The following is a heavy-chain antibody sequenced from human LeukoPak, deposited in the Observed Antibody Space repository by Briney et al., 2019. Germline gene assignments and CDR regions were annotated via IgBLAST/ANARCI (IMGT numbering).Heavy chain of an antibody. CDR1: GYTFTSYG. CDR3: ARDGTDSSGLPRNYYYYGMDV. CDR2: ISAYSGNT. V-gene: IGHV1-8*02. Sequence: GASVKVSCKASGYTFTSYGIRWVRQAPGQGLEWMGWISAYSGNTGYAQKFQGRVTMTRNTSISTAYMELSSLRSEDTAVYYCARDGTDSSGLPRNYYYYGMDVWGQGTTVTVSS. J-gene: IGHJ6*02. D-gene: IGHD6-19*01.